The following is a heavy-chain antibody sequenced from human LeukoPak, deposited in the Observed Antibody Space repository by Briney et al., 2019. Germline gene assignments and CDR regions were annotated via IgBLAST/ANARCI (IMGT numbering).Heavy chain of an antibody. D-gene: IGHD5-12*01. Sequence: GGSLRLSCAASGFTFSNHAMHWVRQAPGKGLEWVSTISGSGGSTYYVDSVKGRFTISRDNAKNSLYLQMNSLRAEDTAVYYCARDRSAYSGYDFFDSWGQGTLVTVSS. V-gene: IGHV3-23*01. CDR3: ARDRSAYSGYDFFDS. CDR1: GFTFSNHA. J-gene: IGHJ4*02. CDR2: ISGSGGST.